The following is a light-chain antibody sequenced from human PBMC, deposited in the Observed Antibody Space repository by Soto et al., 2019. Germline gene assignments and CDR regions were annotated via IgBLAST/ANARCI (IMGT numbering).Light chain of an antibody. CDR3: QQYYIYPPA. V-gene: IGKV1-5*03. Sequence: DIQMTQSPSTLSASVGDRVTITCRASHSIRRYLAWYQQIPGKAPKLLIHRASYLESGVPSRFSGSGSETDCTLAIGSLQPDDSATYFCQQYYIYPPAFGPGTKVQIK. CDR2: RAS. CDR1: HSIRRY. J-gene: IGKJ3*01.